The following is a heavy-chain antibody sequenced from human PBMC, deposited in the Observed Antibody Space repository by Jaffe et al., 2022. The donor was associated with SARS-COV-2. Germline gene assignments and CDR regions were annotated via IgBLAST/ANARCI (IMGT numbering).Heavy chain of an antibody. J-gene: IGHJ6*02. V-gene: IGHV1-46*01. CDR1: GYTFTSYY. CDR2: INPSGGST. Sequence: QVQLVQSGAEVKKPGASVKVSCKASGYTFTSYYMHWVRQAPGQGLEWMGIINPSGGSTSYAQKFQGRVTMTRDTSTSTVYMELSSLRSEDTAVYYCARETSASSSWTNSINYYYYYGMDVWGQGTTVTVSS. CDR3: ARETSASSSWTNSINYYYYYGMDV. D-gene: IGHD6-13*01.